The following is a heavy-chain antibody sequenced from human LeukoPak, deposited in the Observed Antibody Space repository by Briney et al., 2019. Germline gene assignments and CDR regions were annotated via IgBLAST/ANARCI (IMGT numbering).Heavy chain of an antibody. CDR1: GGTFSSYA. D-gene: IGHD2-15*01. V-gene: IGHV1-69*04. CDR2: NIPILGIP. Sequence: AASVKVSCKASGGTFSSYAISWVRQAPGQGLEWMGRNIPILGIPNYAQRFQGRVTITADKSTSTAYMELSSLRSEDTAVYYCARTYCSGGSCSENWFDPWGQGTLVTVSS. J-gene: IGHJ5*02. CDR3: ARTYCSGGSCSENWFDP.